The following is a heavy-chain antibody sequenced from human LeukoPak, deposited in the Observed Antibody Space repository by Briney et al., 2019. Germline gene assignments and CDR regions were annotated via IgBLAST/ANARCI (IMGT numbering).Heavy chain of an antibody. CDR2: IYHSGST. V-gene: IGHV4-38-2*02. Sequence: SETLSLTCTVSGYSISSGYYWGWIRQPPGKGLEWIGSIYHSGSTYYNPSLKSRVTISVDTSKNQFSLKLSSVTAADTAVYYCARSQGSSGLALAGVFDYWGQGTLVTVSS. CDR3: ARSQGSSGLALAGVFDY. J-gene: IGHJ4*02. CDR1: GYSISSGYY. D-gene: IGHD3-22*01.